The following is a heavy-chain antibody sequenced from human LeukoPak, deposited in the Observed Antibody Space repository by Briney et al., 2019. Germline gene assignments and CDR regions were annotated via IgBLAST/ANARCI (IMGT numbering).Heavy chain of an antibody. V-gene: IGHV3-15*01. CDR3: TTDPYGYGY. Sequence: GGSLRLSCAASAFTVSNAWTRWVRQAPGKGWEWVGRIKSKTAGGTTDYAAPVTGTFAISTDTSKNTLYLQMNSLKTEHTAVYYCTTDPYGYGYWGQGSLVTVRS. CDR2: IKSKTAGGTT. J-gene: IGHJ4*02. D-gene: IGHD5-18*01. CDR1: AFTVSNAW.